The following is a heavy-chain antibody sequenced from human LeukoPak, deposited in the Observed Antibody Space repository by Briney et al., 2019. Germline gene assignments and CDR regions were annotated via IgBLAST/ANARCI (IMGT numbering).Heavy chain of an antibody. CDR3: ARDRWTYYDFWSGYHSPLYFDY. CDR1: GGSFSGYY. J-gene: IGHJ4*02. V-gene: IGHV4-4*07. D-gene: IGHD3-3*01. CDR2: IYTSGST. Sequence: SETLSLTCAVYGGSFSGYYWSWIRQPAGKGLEWIGRIYTSGSTNYNPSLKSRVTMSVDTSKNQFSLKLSSVTAADTAVYYCARDRWTYYDFWSGYHSPLYFDYWGQGTLVTVSS.